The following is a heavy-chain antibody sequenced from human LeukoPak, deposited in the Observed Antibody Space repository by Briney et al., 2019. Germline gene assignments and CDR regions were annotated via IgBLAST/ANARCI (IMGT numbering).Heavy chain of an antibody. D-gene: IGHD3-3*01. CDR1: GYTFTSYA. CDR2: INAGNGNT. CDR3: ARDRVITIFGVVIVDYYYGMDV. J-gene: IGHJ6*02. Sequence: ASVKVSCKASGYTFTSYAMHWVRQAPGQRLEWMGWINAGNGNTKYSQKFQGRVTITRDTSASTAYMELSSLRSEDTAVYYCARDRVITIFGVVIVDYYYGMDVWGQGTTVTVSS. V-gene: IGHV1-3*01.